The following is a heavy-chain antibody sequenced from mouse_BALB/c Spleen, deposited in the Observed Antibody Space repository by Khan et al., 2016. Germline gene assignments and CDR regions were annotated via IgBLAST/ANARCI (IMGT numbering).Heavy chain of an antibody. CDR3: TRDGDDY. J-gene: IGHJ2*01. CDR2: ISTYYGDA. Sequence: QVQLQQSGAELVRPGVSVKISCKGSGYTFTDYAMHRVKQSHAKSLEWIGVISTYYGDASYNQKFKGKATMTVDKSSSTAYMELARLTSEDSAINYGTRDGDDYWGQGTTHTVSS. V-gene: IGHV1S137*01. CDR1: GYTFTDYA.